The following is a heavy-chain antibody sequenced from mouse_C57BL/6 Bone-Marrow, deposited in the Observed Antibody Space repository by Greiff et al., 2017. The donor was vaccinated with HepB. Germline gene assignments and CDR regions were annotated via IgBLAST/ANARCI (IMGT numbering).Heavy chain of an antibody. J-gene: IGHJ3*01. V-gene: IGHV5-17*01. Sequence: EVQLQESGGGLVKPGGSLKLSCAASGFTFSDYGMHWVRQAPEKGLEWVAYISSGSSTIYYADTVKGRFTISRDNAKNTLFLQMTSLRSEDTAMYYCARTYPGFAYWGQGTLVTVSA. CDR2: ISSGSSTI. D-gene: IGHD5-1-1*01. CDR3: ARTYPGFAY. CDR1: GFTFSDYG.